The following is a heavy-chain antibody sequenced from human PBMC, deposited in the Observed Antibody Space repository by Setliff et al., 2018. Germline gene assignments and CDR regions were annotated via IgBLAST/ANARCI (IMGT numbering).Heavy chain of an antibody. CDR1: GFTFSSYA. CDR3: AKGRGEMDS. J-gene: IGHJ4*02. CDR2: ISGSGGST. V-gene: IGHV3-23*01. D-gene: IGHD3-10*01. Sequence: GGSLRLSCAASGFTFSSYAMSWVRQAPGKGLEWVSAISGSGGSTYYADSVKGRFTISRDTSKNQFSLNVRSVTAADTAIYYCAKGRGEMDSWGQGILVTVSS.